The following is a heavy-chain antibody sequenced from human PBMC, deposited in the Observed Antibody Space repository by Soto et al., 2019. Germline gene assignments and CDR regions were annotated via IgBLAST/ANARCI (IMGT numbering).Heavy chain of an antibody. CDR1: GGTFSSYA. V-gene: IGHV1-69*05. J-gene: IGHJ2*01. D-gene: IGHD5-18*01. CDR3: ARDPGYSYGPYWYFDL. CDR2: IIPVFGTA. Sequence: QVQLVQSGAEVKKPGSSVKVSCKASGGTFSSYAISWVRQAPGQGLEWMGGIIPVFGTANYAQKFQGRVTITXXEXTXXAYMELSSLRSEDTAVYYCARDPGYSYGPYWYFDLWGRGTLVTVSS.